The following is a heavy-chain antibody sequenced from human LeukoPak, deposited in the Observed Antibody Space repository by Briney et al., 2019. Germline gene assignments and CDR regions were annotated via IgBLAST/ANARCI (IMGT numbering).Heavy chain of an antibody. D-gene: IGHD2/OR15-2a*01. J-gene: IGHJ4*02. CDR1: GFTFSSYS. CDR3: ARAPVYDYGDY. V-gene: IGHV3-21*01. Sequence: KFGGSLRLSCAASGFTFSSYSMNWVRQAPGKGLEWVSSISSSSSYIYYVDSVKGRFTISRDNAKNSLYLQMNSLRAEDTAVYYCARAPVYDYGDYWGQGTLVTVSS. CDR2: ISSSSSYI.